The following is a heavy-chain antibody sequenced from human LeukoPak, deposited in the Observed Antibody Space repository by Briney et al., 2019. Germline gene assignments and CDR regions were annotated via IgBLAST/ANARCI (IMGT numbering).Heavy chain of an antibody. CDR2: ISWDGGST. V-gene: IGHV3-43D*03. CDR3: AKEEDIVGYIDV. Sequence: GGSLRLSCAASGFTFDDYAMHWVRQAPGKGLEWVSLISWDGGSTYYADSVKGRFTISRDNSKNSLYLQMNSLRAEDTALYYCAKEEDIVGYIDVWGKGTTVTVSS. D-gene: IGHD2-15*01. CDR1: GFTFDDYA. J-gene: IGHJ6*03.